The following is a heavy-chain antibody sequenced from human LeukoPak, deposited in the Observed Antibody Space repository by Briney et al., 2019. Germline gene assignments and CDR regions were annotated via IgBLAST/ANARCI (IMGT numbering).Heavy chain of an antibody. D-gene: IGHD2-2*01. J-gene: IGHJ6*03. CDR1: GYTFTSYD. V-gene: IGHV1-8*01. CDR2: MNPNSGNT. CDR3: ARGGFPDCSSTSCPSPYYYYMDV. Sequence: ASVKVSCKASGYTFTSYDINWVRQATGQGLEWMGWMNPNSGNTGYAQKFQGRVTMTRNTSISTAYMELSSLRSEGTAVYYCARGGFPDCSSTSCPSPYYYYMDVWGKGTTVTVSS.